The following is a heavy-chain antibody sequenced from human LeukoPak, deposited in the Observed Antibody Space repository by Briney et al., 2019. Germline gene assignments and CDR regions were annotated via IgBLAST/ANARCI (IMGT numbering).Heavy chain of an antibody. Sequence: SETLSLTCAVYGGSFSGYYWSWIRQPPGKGLEWIGEIIHFGSTNYNPSLKSRVTISVDTSKNQFSLKLTSVTAADTAIYYCARRTVRGVIAYWGQGTLVTVSS. J-gene: IGHJ4*02. CDR2: IIHFGST. CDR3: ARRTVRGVIAY. D-gene: IGHD3-10*01. V-gene: IGHV4-34*12. CDR1: GGSFSGYY.